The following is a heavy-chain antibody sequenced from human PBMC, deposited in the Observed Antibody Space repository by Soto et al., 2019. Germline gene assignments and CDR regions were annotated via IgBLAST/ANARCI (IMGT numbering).Heavy chain of an antibody. Sequence: GESLKISCRGCGYSFATYWIGWVRQMLGKGLEGMGIIYPGDSDARYSPSFRGQVTFSVDRSNSDAYLQPTRLKLSDTHTDYCGRGFTEKGLGWGAYDDWGQGTMLTVSS. D-gene: IGHD3-16*01. J-gene: IGHJ3*01. CDR3: GRGFTEKGLGWGAYDD. V-gene: IGHV5-51*01. CDR1: GYSFATYW. CDR2: IYPGDSDA.